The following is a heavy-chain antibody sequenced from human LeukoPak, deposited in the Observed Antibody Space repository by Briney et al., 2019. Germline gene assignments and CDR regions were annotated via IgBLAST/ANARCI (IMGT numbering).Heavy chain of an antibody. CDR3: ARDYCSGGSCWGGAFDI. J-gene: IGHJ3*02. Sequence: GGSLRLSCAASGFTFSSYWMSWVRQAPGKGLEWVANIKQDGSEKYYVDSVKGRFTISRDSAKNSLYLQMSSLRAEETAVYYWARDYCSGGSCWGGAFDIWGQGTMVTVSS. CDR1: GFTFSSYW. D-gene: IGHD2-15*01. V-gene: IGHV3-7*01. CDR2: IKQDGSEK.